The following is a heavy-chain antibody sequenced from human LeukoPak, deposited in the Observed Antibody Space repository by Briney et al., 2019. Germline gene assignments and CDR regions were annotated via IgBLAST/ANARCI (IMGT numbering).Heavy chain of an antibody. CDR1: GFTFSSYG. V-gene: IGHV3-33*01. CDR3: ARGASSGSYKHPIDY. CDR2: IWYDGSNK. Sequence: GGSLRLSCAASGFTFSSYGMHWVRQAPGKGLDWVAVIWYDGSNKFYADSVKGRFTISRDNSKNTLFLQMNGLGAEDTAVYYCARGASSGSYKHPIDYWGQGTLVTVSS. D-gene: IGHD1-26*01. J-gene: IGHJ4*02.